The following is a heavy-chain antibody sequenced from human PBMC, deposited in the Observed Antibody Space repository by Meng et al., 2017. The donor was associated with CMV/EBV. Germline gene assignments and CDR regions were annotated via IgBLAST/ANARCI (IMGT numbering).Heavy chain of an antibody. CDR2: IYSGGST. D-gene: IGHD4-11*01. CDR1: GFTVSSNY. V-gene: IGHV3-53*01. J-gene: IGHJ6*02. CDR3: ARGGTTSYPYGMDV. Sequence: GGSLRLSCAASGFTVSSNYMSWVRQAPGKGLEWVSVIYSGGSTYYADSAKGRFTISRDNSKNTLYLQMNSLRAEDTAVYYCARGGTTSYPYGMDVWGQGTTVTVSS.